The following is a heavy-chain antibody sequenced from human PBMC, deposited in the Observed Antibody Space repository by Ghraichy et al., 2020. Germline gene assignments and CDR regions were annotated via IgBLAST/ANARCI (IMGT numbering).Heavy chain of an antibody. CDR2: MTASGSYT. Sequence: GESLNISCVASGFNFSNYAMTWVRQAPGKGLEWVSTMTASGSYTYYEDSVKGRFIISRDNSKNTLFLQMRGLRAGDTAMYYCAKRHFDSSGHAFDSWGQGTLVTVSS. CDR3: AKRHFDSSGHAFDS. J-gene: IGHJ4*02. D-gene: IGHD3-22*01. CDR1: GFNFSNYA. V-gene: IGHV3-23*01.